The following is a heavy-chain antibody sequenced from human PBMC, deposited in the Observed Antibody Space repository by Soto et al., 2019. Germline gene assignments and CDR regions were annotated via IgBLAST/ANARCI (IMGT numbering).Heavy chain of an antibody. Sequence: GSLRLSCAASGFTFSSYAMSWVRQAPGKGLEWVSAISGSGGSTYYADSVKGRFTISRDNSKNTLYLQMNSLRAEDTAVYYCEKVPSGSYLYYYYGMDVWGQGTMVTVSS. V-gene: IGHV3-23*01. D-gene: IGHD1-26*01. J-gene: IGHJ6*02. CDR3: EKVPSGSYLYYYYGMDV. CDR1: GFTFSSYA. CDR2: ISGSGGST.